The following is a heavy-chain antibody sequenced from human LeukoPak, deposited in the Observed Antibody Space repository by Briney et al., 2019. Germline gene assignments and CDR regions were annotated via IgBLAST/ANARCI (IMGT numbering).Heavy chain of an antibody. D-gene: IGHD7-27*01. CDR1: GFTFSSYG. V-gene: IGHV3-30*03. CDR3: ARITWGNYFDY. J-gene: IGHJ4*02. Sequence: QPGRSLRLSCAASGFTFSSYGMHWVRQAPGKGLEWVAVISYDGSNKYYADSVKGRFTISRDNSKNTLYLQMNSLRAEDTAVYYCARITWGNYFDYWGQGTLVTVSS. CDR2: ISYDGSNK.